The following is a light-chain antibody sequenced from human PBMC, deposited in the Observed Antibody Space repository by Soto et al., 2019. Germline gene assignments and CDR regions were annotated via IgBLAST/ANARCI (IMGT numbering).Light chain of an antibody. Sequence: DIPMTQSPSSLSASVGDRVTITCQASQDIRNYLNWYQQKPGKAPKLLIYDASTLEVGAPSRFSGSGSGTDFTFTISSLQPEDIATYYCQHYDSLPPITFGQGTRLEIK. J-gene: IGKJ5*01. CDR3: QHYDSLPPIT. V-gene: IGKV1-33*01. CDR2: DAS. CDR1: QDIRNY.